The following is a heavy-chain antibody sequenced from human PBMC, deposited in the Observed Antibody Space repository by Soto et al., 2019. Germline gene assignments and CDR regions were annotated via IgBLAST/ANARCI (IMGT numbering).Heavy chain of an antibody. D-gene: IGHD6-13*01. CDR3: ARDNSSSWYGQTNWFDP. Sequence: PGGSLRLSCAASGFTFSSYGMHWVRQAPGKGLEWVAVIWHDGSNKYYADSVKGRFTISRDNSKNTLYLQMNSLRAEDTAVYYCARDNSSSWYGQTNWFDPWGQGTLVTVSS. CDR1: GFTFSSYG. V-gene: IGHV3-33*01. CDR2: IWHDGSNK. J-gene: IGHJ5*02.